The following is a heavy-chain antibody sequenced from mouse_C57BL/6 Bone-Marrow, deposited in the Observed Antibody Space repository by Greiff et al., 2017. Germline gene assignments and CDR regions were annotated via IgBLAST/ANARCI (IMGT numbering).Heavy chain of an antibody. CDR1: GYTFTSYW. Sequence: QVQLQQPGAELVRPGTSVKLSCKASGYTFTSYWMHWVKQRPGQGLEWIGVIDPSDSYTNYNQKFKGKATLIVDTSSSTAYMQRSSLTSEDSAVYYCAREQLRYYFDYWGQGTTLTVSS. CDR2: IDPSDSYT. J-gene: IGHJ2*01. CDR3: AREQLRYYFDY. D-gene: IGHD3-2*02. V-gene: IGHV1-59*01.